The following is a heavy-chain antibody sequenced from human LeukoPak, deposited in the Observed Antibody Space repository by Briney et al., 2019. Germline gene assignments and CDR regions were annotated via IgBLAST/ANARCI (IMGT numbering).Heavy chain of an antibody. Sequence: PGGSLRLSCAASGFTFSSYAMSWVRQAPGKGLEWVSVIFTGGSTHYADSVKGRFTISRDNSKNTLYLQMNSLRAEDTAVYYCARDTRGYCGGDCYLDYWGQGTLVTVSS. D-gene: IGHD2-21*02. V-gene: IGHV3-66*01. CDR2: IFTGGST. CDR1: GFTFSSYA. CDR3: ARDTRGYCGGDCYLDY. J-gene: IGHJ4*02.